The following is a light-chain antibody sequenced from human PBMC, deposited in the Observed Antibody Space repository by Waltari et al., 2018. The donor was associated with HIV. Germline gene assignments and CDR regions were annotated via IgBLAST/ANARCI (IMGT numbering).Light chain of an antibody. CDR2: DNN. J-gene: IGLJ2*01. V-gene: IGLV1-51*01. Sequence: QSVLTQPPSLSAAPGQKVSITCSGSSSNIGVNYVSWYQQFPRTAPKLLIYDNNERPSGIPDRFSGPKSGTAATLDITGLRTGDEADYYCVSWDSSLRGVLFGGGTKLTVL. CDR3: VSWDSSLRGVL. CDR1: SSNIGVNY.